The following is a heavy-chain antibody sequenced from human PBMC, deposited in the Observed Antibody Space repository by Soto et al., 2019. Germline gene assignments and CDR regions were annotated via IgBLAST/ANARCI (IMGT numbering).Heavy chain of an antibody. J-gene: IGHJ4*02. CDR1: GGSISSGGYY. Sequence: QVQLQESGPGLVKPSQTLSLTCTVSGGSISSGGYYWSWIRQHPGKGLEWIGYIYYSGSTYYNPSLKSRVTISVDTSKNQFSRKLSSVTAADTAVYYCARGGSSSPYFASWGQGTLVTVSS. V-gene: IGHV4-31*03. CDR2: IYYSGST. D-gene: IGHD6-13*01. CDR3: ARGGSSSPYFAS.